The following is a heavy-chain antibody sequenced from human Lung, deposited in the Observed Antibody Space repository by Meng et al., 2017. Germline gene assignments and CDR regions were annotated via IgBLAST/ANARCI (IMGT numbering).Heavy chain of an antibody. CDR2: IHHSGSA. CDR1: GGSMSSGNYY. Sequence: QVQLQESGPGLVEPSQTLSLTCPVSGGSMSSGNYYWSWIRQPPGKGLEWIGYIHHSGSAYYNPSLKSRVSISVATSKNQFSLNLNSMTAADTAVYYCASFDHIPRRNYFDYWGQGTLVTVSS. CDR3: ASFDHIPRRNYFDY. V-gene: IGHV4-30-4*01. J-gene: IGHJ4*02. D-gene: IGHD2-21*01.